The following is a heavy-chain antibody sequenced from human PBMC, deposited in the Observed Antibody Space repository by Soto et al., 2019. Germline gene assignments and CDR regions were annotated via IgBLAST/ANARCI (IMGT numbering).Heavy chain of an antibody. CDR2: IRANTGNI. Sequence: ASVKVSCKASGYSFSSFSLHWVRQAPGQRLERMGWIRANTGNIQYSQGFKGRVTITRDAPASTAYLELGSLTSEDTGIYYCARWRGALDYWGQGTLVTVSS. CDR1: GYSFSSFS. V-gene: IGHV1-3*01. CDR3: ARWRGALDY. J-gene: IGHJ4*02. D-gene: IGHD3-10*01.